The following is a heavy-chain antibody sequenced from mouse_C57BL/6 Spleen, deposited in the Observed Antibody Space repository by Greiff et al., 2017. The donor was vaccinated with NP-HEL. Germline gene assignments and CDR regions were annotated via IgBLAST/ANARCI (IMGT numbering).Heavy chain of an antibody. D-gene: IGHD4-1*01. CDR3: ATQLTGTLYYAMDY. Sequence: EVMLVESGGGLVKPGGSLKLSCAASGFTFSDYGMHWVRQAPEKGLEWVAYISSGSSTIYYADTVKGRFTISRDNAKNTLFLQMTSLRSEDTAMYYCATQLTGTLYYAMDYWGQGTSVTVSS. V-gene: IGHV5-17*01. CDR1: GFTFSDYG. J-gene: IGHJ4*01. CDR2: ISSGSSTI.